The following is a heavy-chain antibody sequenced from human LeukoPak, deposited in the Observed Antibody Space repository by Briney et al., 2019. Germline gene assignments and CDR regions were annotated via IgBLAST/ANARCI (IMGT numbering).Heavy chain of an antibody. Sequence: PSETLSLTCTVSGGSISSSSYYWGWIRQPPGKGLEWIGSIYYSGSTYYNPSLKSRVTISVDTSKNQFSLKLSSVTAADTAVYYCARDTRIRGGSYPSQYYFDYWGQGTLVTVSS. CDR1: GGSISSSSYY. J-gene: IGHJ4*02. V-gene: IGHV4-39*07. CDR3: ARDTRIRGGSYPSQYYFDY. D-gene: IGHD1-26*01. CDR2: IYYSGST.